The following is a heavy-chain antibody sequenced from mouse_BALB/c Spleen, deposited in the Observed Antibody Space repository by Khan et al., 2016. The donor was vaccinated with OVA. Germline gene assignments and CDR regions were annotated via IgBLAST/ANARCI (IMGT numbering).Heavy chain of an antibody. D-gene: IGHD2-4*01. Sequence: VQLKQSGPGLVKPSQSLSLTRTVTGYSITSEYAWNWIRQFPGNKLEWMGYINYSGNTKFNPSLKSQASITRDTSKNKFFLQLNSVTTEDTATYYCARKDYYHYDTVPYWGQGTLVTVSA. CDR3: ARKDYYHYDTVPY. CDR1: GYSITSEYA. V-gene: IGHV3-2*02. J-gene: IGHJ3*01. CDR2: INYSGNT.